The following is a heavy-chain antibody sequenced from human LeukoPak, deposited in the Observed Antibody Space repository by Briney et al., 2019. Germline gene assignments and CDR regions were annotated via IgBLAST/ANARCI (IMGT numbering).Heavy chain of an antibody. CDR1: GYTFTSYD. Sequence: ASVTVSFTASGYTFTSYDINWVRQATGQGLEWMGWMNPNSGNTGYAQKFQGRVTMTRNTSASTAYMGLSSLRSEDTAVYYCARANLWHYYDSSGYPFDHWGQGTLVTVSS. CDR3: ARANLWHYYDSSGYPFDH. V-gene: IGHV1-8*01. D-gene: IGHD3-22*01. J-gene: IGHJ4*02. CDR2: MNPNSGNT.